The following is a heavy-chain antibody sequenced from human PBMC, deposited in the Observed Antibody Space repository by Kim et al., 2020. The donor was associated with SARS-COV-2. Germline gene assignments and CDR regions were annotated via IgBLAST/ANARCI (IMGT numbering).Heavy chain of an antibody. CDR1: GYPITAHY. CDR2: ISPNSGAT. J-gene: IGHJ4*02. Sequence: ASVKVSCKASGYPITAHYIHWVRQAPGQGPEWMGRISPNSGATNYAEKFQGRVTLTRDTSISTIYMELTRLTSDDTAVYYCARPSGNYELDHWGQGALVTVSS. V-gene: IGHV1-2*06. CDR3: ARPSGNYELDH. D-gene: IGHD1-26*01.